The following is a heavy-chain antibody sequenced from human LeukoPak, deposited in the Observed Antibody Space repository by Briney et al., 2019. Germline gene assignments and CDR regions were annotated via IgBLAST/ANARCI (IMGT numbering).Heavy chain of an antibody. V-gene: IGHV4-31*03. CDR1: GGSISSGGYY. CDR2: IYYSGST. J-gene: IGHJ4*02. Sequence: SETLSLTCTVSGGSISSGGYYWSWIRQHPGKGLEWIGFIYYSGSTYYNPSLKSRVTFSVDTSKNQFSLKLSSVNAADTAVYYCARAVYDYIWGSYCFDYWGQGTLVTVSS. D-gene: IGHD3-16*01. CDR3: ARAVYDYIWGSYCFDY.